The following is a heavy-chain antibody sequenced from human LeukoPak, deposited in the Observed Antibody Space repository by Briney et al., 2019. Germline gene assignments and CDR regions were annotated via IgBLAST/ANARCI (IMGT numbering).Heavy chain of an antibody. CDR2: INSDGSST. D-gene: IGHD3-10*02. CDR3: AELGITMIGGV. V-gene: IGHV3-74*01. Sequence: GGSLRLSCTASGFTFSSSWMHWVRQAPGKGLMWVSRINSDGSSTIYADSVRGRFTISRDNSKNTLFLQMNSLRAEDTAVYYCAELGITMIGGVWGKGTTVTISS. CDR1: GFTFSSSW. J-gene: IGHJ6*04.